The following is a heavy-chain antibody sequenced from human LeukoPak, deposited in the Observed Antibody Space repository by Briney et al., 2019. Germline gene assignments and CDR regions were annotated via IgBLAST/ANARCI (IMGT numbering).Heavy chain of an antibody. J-gene: IGHJ4*02. CDR1: GFTFSSYS. CDR3: ARDTSSITMIVVVPLDY. V-gene: IGHV3-21*01. D-gene: IGHD3-22*01. Sequence: GGSLRLSCAASGFTFSSYSMNWVRQAPGKGLEWVSSISSSSSYIYYADSVKGRFTISRDNAKNSLYLQMNSLRAEDTAVYYCARDTSSITMIVVVPLDYWGQGTLVTVSS. CDR2: ISSSSSYI.